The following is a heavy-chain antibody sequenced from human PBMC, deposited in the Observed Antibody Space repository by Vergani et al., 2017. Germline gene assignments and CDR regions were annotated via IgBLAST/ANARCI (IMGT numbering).Heavy chain of an antibody. V-gene: IGHV3-53*02. Sequence: EVQLVETGGGLIQPGGSLRLSCAASGFTVSSNYMSWVRQAPGKGLEWVSVIYSGGSTYYADSVKGRFTISRDNSKNTLYLQMNSLRAEDTAVYYCARASGSYYDSHDAFDIWGQGTMVTVSS. CDR3: ARASGSYYDSHDAFDI. J-gene: IGHJ3*02. CDR1: GFTVSSNY. CDR2: IYSGGST. D-gene: IGHD3-22*01.